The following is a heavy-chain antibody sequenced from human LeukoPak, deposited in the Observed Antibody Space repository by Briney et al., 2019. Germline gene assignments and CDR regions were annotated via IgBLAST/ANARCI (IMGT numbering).Heavy chain of an antibody. Sequence: PGESLRLSCAASGFTFSSYSMNWVRQAPGKGLEWVSCISSSSSYIYYADSVKGRFTISRDNAKNSLYLQMNSLRAEDTAVYYCARDEYYRGWQQSDRPLDYWGQGTLVTVSS. V-gene: IGHV3-21*01. CDR1: GFTFSSYS. J-gene: IGHJ4*02. CDR2: ISSSSSYI. CDR3: ARDEYYRGWQQSDRPLDY. D-gene: IGHD6-19*01.